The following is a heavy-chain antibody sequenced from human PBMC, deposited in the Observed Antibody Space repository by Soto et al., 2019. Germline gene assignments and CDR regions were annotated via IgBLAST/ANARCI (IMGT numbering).Heavy chain of an antibody. CDR1: GYTCTTYD. D-gene: IGHD3-16*01. Sequence: QVQLVQSGAEVKEPGASVKISCKPSGYTCTTYDINWVRQAPGHGLEWVGKMNPNTGHTTFAQKFQGRVSMTMRTSINTAYMELSSLTSGDTAVYYCTRGTFHAFDFWGQGTMVTVSS. CDR2: MNPNTGHT. V-gene: IGHV1-8*01. CDR3: TRGTFHAFDF. J-gene: IGHJ3*01.